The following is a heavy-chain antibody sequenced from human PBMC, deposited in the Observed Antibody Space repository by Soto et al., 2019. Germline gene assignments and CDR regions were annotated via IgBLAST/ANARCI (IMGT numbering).Heavy chain of an antibody. Sequence: EVQILQSGGGLEQPGGSLRLSCAASGFTFSNYAMSWIRQAPGKGLEWVSTIRETGNTYYADSVRGRFATSRDNSENTLYLQMSSLRAEDTAVDYCAKQQMGVIRALDYWGQGTLVTVSS. J-gene: IGHJ4*02. CDR3: AKQQMGVIRALDY. V-gene: IGHV3-23*01. D-gene: IGHD1-26*01. CDR2: IRETGNT. CDR1: GFTFSNYA.